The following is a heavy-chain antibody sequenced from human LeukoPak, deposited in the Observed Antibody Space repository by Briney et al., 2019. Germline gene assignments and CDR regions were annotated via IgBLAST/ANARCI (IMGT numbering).Heavy chain of an antibody. Sequence: GGSLRLSCAASGFTFSSYEMNWVRQAPGKGLEWVSYISSSGRTIYYADSVKGRLTISRDNAKNSLYLQMNSLRAEDTAVYYCARLEYSNYVDYWGQGTLVTVSS. CDR1: GFTFSSYE. CDR2: ISSSGRTI. J-gene: IGHJ4*02. V-gene: IGHV3-48*03. D-gene: IGHD4-11*01. CDR3: ARLEYSNYVDY.